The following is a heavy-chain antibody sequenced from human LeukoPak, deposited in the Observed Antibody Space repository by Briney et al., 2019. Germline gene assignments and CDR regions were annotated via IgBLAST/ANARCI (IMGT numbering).Heavy chain of an antibody. CDR3: AKDQYFGSGYYYRDYYYYMDV. V-gene: IGHV3-30*02. Sequence: GGSLRLSCAASGFTFSSYGMHWVRQAPGKGLEWVAFIRYDGSNKYYADSVKGRFTISRDNSKNTLYLQMNSLRAEDTAVYYCAKDQYFGSGYYYRDYYYYMDVWGKGTTVTVSS. J-gene: IGHJ6*03. CDR2: IRYDGSNK. CDR1: GFTFSSYG. D-gene: IGHD3-22*01.